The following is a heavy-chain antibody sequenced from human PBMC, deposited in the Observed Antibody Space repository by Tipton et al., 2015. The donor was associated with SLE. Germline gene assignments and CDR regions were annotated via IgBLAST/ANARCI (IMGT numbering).Heavy chain of an antibody. CDR2: FYYGKST. Sequence: GLVKPSETLSLTCTVSGGSISSSSFSWGWIRQPPGKGLEWIGSFYYGKSTFYNPSLKSRVTISVDTSTNRLSLQLSSVTAADTALYYCARLIGAYDCNFDYWGQGTLVTVSS. J-gene: IGHJ4*02. CDR1: GGSISSSSFS. CDR3: ARLIGAYDCNFDY. D-gene: IGHD5-12*01. V-gene: IGHV4-39*07.